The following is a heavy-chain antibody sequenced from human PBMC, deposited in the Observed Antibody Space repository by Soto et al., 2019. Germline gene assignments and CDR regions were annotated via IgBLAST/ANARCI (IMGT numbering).Heavy chain of an antibody. CDR2: INPNSGGT. Sequence: VASVKVSCKASGYTFTDYYMHWVLQAPGQGLEWMGWINPNSGGTNYAQKFQGWVTMTRDTSISTAYMELSRLRSDDTAVYYCARQDGYSYGYYFVYWGQGTLVTVSS. J-gene: IGHJ4*02. CDR1: GYTFTDYY. CDR3: ARQDGYSYGYYFVY. D-gene: IGHD5-18*01. V-gene: IGHV1-2*04.